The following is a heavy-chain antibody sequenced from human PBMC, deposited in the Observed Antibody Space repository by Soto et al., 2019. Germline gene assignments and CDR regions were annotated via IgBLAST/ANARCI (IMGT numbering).Heavy chain of an antibody. Sequence: QVQLGQSGAEVKKPGSSVKVSCKASGGTFSSYAISWVRQAPGQGLEWMGGIIPIFGKANYAQKFQGRVTITVDESTSTAYMELSSMRSEDTAVYYCARDGRGLDNSGWTYCGEETLVTVCS. CDR1: GGTFSSYA. D-gene: IGHD6-19*01. V-gene: IGHV1-69*01. CDR2: IIPIFGKA. CDR3: ARDGRGLDNSGWTY. J-gene: IGHJ4*02.